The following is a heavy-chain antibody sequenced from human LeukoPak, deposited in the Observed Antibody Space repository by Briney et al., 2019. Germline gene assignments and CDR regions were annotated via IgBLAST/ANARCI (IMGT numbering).Heavy chain of an antibody. CDR1: GGSISSRSYY. J-gene: IGHJ5*02. D-gene: IGHD6-13*01. V-gene: IGHV4-39*01. CDR3: ARHPGYELYWFDP. CDR2: MYYSGST. Sequence: SETLSLTCTASGGSISSRSYYWGWIRQPPGKGLEWIGSMYYSGSTYYNPSLKSRVTISVDTSKNQFSLKLTSVTAADTAVYYCARHPGYELYWFDPWGQGTLVTVSS.